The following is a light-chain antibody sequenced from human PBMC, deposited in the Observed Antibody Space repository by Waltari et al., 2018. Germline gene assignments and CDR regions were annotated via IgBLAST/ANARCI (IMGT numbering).Light chain of an antibody. Sequence: EIVLTPSPGTLSLSQGERATLSCRASQSIGRYLVWYQQKPGQAPRLLIYGASSRAAGIPYRFSGSGSGTDFSLTISRLEPEDFAVYYCQNHERLPAVFGQGTKVEIK. V-gene: IGKV3-20*01. CDR1: QSIGRY. CDR2: GAS. CDR3: QNHERLPAV. J-gene: IGKJ1*01.